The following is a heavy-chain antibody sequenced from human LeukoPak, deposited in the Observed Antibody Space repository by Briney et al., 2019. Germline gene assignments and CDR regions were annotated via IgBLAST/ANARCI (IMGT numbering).Heavy chain of an antibody. J-gene: IGHJ4*02. CDR2: ISSSSSTI. Sequence: GGSLRLSCAASGFTFSSYSMNWVRQAPGKGLEWVSYISSSSSTIYYADSVKGRFTISRDNAKNSLYLQMNSLRAEDTAVYYCARDSFGVVDCWGQGTLVTVSS. V-gene: IGHV3-48*01. CDR1: GFTFSSYS. CDR3: ARDSFGVVDC. D-gene: IGHD3-3*01.